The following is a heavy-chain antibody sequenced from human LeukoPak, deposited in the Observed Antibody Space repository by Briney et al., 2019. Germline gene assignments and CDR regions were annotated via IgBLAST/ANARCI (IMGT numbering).Heavy chain of an antibody. Sequence: PGGSLRLSCAASGFTVSSNYMSWVRQAPGKGLEWVSIIYSGGSTDYADSVKGRFTISRDNSKNTLYLQMNSLRAEYTAVYYCALARAYWMGFALWGWGFVVRVLLGCVW. CDR1: GFTVSSNY. J-gene: IGHJ3*01. CDR2: IYSGGST. D-gene: IGHD2-21*01. CDR3: ALARAYWMGFALWGWGFVVRVLLGCV. V-gene: IGHV3-66*01.